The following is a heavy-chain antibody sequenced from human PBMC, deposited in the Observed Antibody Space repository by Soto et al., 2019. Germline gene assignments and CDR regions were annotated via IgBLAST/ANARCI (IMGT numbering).Heavy chain of an antibody. J-gene: IGHJ6*02. CDR2: IIPSFGTA. CDR1: GGTFSSDA. CDR3: ARYGYCISTRCYGLYYYGMDV. Sequence: QVQLVQSGAEVQKPGSSVKVSCKASGGTFSSDAISWVLQAPGQGLEWMGGIIPSFGTANYAQKFQGGVTMTADEATITAKIERSRLRSEDTAGYYCARYGYCISTRCYGLYYYGMDVWAQGTKVTVSS. D-gene: IGHD2-2*03. V-gene: IGHV1-69*01.